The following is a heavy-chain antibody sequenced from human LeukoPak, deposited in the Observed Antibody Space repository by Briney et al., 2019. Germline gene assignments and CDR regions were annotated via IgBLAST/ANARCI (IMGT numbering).Heavy chain of an antibody. Sequence: SETLSLTCAVSGGSISSGGYSWSWIRQPPGKGLEWIGYIYHSGSTYYNPSLKSRVTISVDRSKNQFSLKLSSVTAADTAVYYCARTNYYDSSGYYLLDAFDIWGQGTMVTVSS. CDR2: IYHSGST. D-gene: IGHD3-22*01. J-gene: IGHJ3*02. CDR1: GGSISSGGYS. V-gene: IGHV4-30-2*01. CDR3: ARTNYYDSSGYYLLDAFDI.